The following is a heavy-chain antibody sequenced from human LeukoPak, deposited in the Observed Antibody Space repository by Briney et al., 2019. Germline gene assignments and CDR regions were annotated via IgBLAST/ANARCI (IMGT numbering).Heavy chain of an antibody. CDR2: ISWNSGSI. J-gene: IGHJ6*03. CDR3: AKTMVRGKQMTNPMDV. CDR1: GFTFDDYA. Sequence: GRSLRLSCAASGFTFDDYAMHWVRQAPGKGLEWVSGISWNSGSIGYADSVKGRFTISGDNAKNSLYLQMNSLRAEDTALYYCAKTMVRGKQMTNPMDVWGKGTTVTVSS. D-gene: IGHD3-10*01. V-gene: IGHV3-9*01.